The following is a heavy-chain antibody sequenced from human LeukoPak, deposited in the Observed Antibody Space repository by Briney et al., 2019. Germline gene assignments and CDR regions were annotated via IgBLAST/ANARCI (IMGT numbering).Heavy chain of an antibody. V-gene: IGHV3-48*01. CDR2: ISSSSSTI. CDR3: ASPPFGCSSTSCYGY. D-gene: IGHD2-2*01. CDR1: GLTFSSYS. J-gene: IGHJ4*02. Sequence: GGSLRLSCAASGLTFSSYSMNWVRQAPGKGLEWVSYISSSSSTIYYADSVKGRFSISRDNAKSSLYLQMNSLRAEDTAVYYCASPPFGCSSTSCYGYWGQGTLVSVSS.